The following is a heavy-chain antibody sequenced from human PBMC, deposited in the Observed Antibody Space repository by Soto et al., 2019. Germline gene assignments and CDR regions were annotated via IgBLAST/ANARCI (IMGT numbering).Heavy chain of an antibody. J-gene: IGHJ4*02. D-gene: IGHD3-22*01. CDR3: ARVKAPLDYYDSSGYYFGY. CDR1: GFTFSSYA. CDR2: ISYDGSNK. V-gene: IGHV3-30-3*01. Sequence: QVQLVESGGGVVQPGRSLRLSCAASGFTFSSYAMHWVRQAPGKGLEWVAVISYDGSNKYYADSVKGRFTISRDNSKNPLYLQMNSLRAEDTAVYYCARVKAPLDYYDSSGYYFGYWGQGTLVTVSS.